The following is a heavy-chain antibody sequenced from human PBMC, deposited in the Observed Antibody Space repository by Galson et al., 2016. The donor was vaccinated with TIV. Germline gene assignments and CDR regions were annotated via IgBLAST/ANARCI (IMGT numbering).Heavy chain of an antibody. J-gene: IGHJ6*02. CDR2: ISGRGGTT. CDR3: ARGPTTRRGYYVLDI. Sequence: SLRLSCAASGFSLSDYAMTWVRQAPGKGLEWVSDISGRGGTTHYADSVKGRFTISRDNSKNTLYLHMSSLRAEDTALYYCARGPTTRRGYYVLDIWGQGTTVTVSS. CDR1: GFSLSDYA. D-gene: IGHD1-26*01. V-gene: IGHV3-23*01.